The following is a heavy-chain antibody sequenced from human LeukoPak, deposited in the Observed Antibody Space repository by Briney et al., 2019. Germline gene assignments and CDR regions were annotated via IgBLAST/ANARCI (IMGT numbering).Heavy chain of an antibody. Sequence: PSETLSLTCAVSLGSISRGDYSGSWIRRPPGSGLEWIGYIWHSGHTNYNPSLRSRVTISLARSNSQFSLRLSSVTAADTAVYYCARARESMATAGSYFDYWGQGTLVTVSS. CDR1: LGSISRGDYS. D-gene: IGHD6-13*01. J-gene: IGHJ4*02. V-gene: IGHV4-30-2*01. CDR3: ARARESMATAGSYFDY. CDR2: IWHSGHT.